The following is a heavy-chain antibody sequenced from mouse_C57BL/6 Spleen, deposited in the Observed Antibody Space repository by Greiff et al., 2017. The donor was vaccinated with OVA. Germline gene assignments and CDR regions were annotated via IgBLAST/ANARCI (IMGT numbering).Heavy chain of an antibody. CDR3: ARYYYDYDGLAY. J-gene: IGHJ3*01. D-gene: IGHD2-4*01. CDR1: GYTFTNYW. Sequence: VQLQQSGAELVRPGTSVKMSCKASGYTFTNYWIGWAKQRPGHGLEWIGDIYPGGGYTNYNEKFKGKATLTADKSSSTAYMQFSSLTSEDSAIYYCARYYYDYDGLAYWGQGTLVTVSA. CDR2: IYPGGGYT. V-gene: IGHV1-63*01.